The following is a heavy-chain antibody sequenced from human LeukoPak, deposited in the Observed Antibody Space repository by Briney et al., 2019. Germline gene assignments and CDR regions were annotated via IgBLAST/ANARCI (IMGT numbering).Heavy chain of an antibody. CDR1: GGSISSSSYY. Sequence: SETLSLTCTVSGGSISSSSYYWGWLRQPPGKGLEWIGSIYYSGSTYYNPSLKSRVTISVDTSKNQFSLKLSSVTAADTAVYYCGYDSSGYRASYWGQGTMVTVSS. CDR2: IYYSGST. D-gene: IGHD3-22*01. V-gene: IGHV4-39*01. J-gene: IGHJ3*01. CDR3: GYDSSGYRASY.